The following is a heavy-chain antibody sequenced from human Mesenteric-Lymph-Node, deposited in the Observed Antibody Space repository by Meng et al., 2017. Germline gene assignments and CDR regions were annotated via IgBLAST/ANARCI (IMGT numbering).Heavy chain of an antibody. D-gene: IGHD6-13*01. J-gene: IGHJ6*02. V-gene: IGHV4-61*01. CDR2: IYFSGST. CDR1: GDSITTDSNY. CDR3: ARDEIAAATTTSGRVYYYYGMDV. Sequence: SETLSLTCSVSGDSITTDSNYWNWIRQPPGKGLEWIGYIYFSGSTNYNPSLKSRVTISVDTSKNQFSLKLSSVTAADTAVYYCARDEIAAATTTSGRVYYYYGMDVWGQGTTVTVSS.